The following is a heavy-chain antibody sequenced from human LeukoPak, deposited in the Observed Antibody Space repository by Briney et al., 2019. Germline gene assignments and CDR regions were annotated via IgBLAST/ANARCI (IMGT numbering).Heavy chain of an antibody. Sequence: ASVKVSCKASGYTFTGYYMHWVRPAPGQGLEWMGWINPNSGGTNYAQKFQGRITMTRDTSISTAYMELSRLRSDDTAVYYCARQYGAIAAASLWGQGTLVTVSS. J-gene: IGHJ4*02. V-gene: IGHV1-2*02. CDR1: GYTFTGYY. D-gene: IGHD6-13*01. CDR2: INPNSGGT. CDR3: ARQYGAIAAASL.